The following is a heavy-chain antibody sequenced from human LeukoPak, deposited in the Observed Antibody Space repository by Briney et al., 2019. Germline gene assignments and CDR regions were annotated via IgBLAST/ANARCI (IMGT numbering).Heavy chain of an antibody. CDR3: TRGARDDYKGIDAFDI. V-gene: IGHV4-4*07. CDR1: GGSINFNH. D-gene: IGHD5-24*01. J-gene: IGHJ3*02. CDR2: IYSSGTT. Sequence: SETLSLTCSVSGGSINFNHWSWIRQPAGKGLEWIGRIYSSGTTNYNPSLNSQVTMSVDTSNNQFSLKLTSVTAADTAVYYCTRGARDDYKGIDAFDIWGQGTMVTVSS.